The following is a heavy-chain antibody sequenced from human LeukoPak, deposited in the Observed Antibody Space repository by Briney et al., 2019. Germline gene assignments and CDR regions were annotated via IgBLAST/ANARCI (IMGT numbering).Heavy chain of an antibody. V-gene: IGHV3-23*01. D-gene: IGHD3-3*01. CDR3: ARGVYDFWSGYPHNWFDP. Sequence: PGGSLRLSCAVSGITLSNYGMSWVRQAPGKGLEWVAGISDGGGSRNYADSVKGRFTISRDNPKNTLYLQMNSLRAEDTAVYYCARGVYDFWSGYPHNWFDPWGQGTLVIVSS. CDR1: GITLSNYG. J-gene: IGHJ5*02. CDR2: ISDGGGSR.